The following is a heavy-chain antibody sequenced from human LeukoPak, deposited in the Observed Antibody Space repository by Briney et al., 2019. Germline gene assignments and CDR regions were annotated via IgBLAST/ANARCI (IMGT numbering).Heavy chain of an antibody. J-gene: IGHJ4*02. V-gene: IGHV4-38-2*02. CDR2: INHSGST. CDR1: GYSISSDYY. Sequence: SETLSLTCTVSGYSISSDYYWGWIRQPPGKGLEWIGTINHSGSTHYNPSLKGRVTISVDTSKNQFSLNLSSVTAADTAVYSCARATYYSGLSTYYSPCYFDYWGQGTLVTVSS. CDR3: ARATYYSGLSTYYSPCYFDY. D-gene: IGHD3-22*01.